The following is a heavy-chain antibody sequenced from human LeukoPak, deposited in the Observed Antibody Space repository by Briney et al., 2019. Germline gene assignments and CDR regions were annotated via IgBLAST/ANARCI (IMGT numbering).Heavy chain of an antibody. Sequence: PSETLSLTCTVSGGSISSGGYYWSWIRQHPGKGLEWIGYIHYSGSTYYNPSLKSRVTISVDTSKNQFSLKLSSVTAADTAVYYCARGSGDILPYWGQGTLVTVSS. CDR3: ARGSGDILPY. CDR2: IHYSGST. CDR1: GGSISSGGYY. V-gene: IGHV4-31*03. J-gene: IGHJ4*02. D-gene: IGHD2-8*01.